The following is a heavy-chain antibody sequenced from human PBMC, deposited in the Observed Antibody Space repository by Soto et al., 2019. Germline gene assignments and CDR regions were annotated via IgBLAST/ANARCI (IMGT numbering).Heavy chain of an antibody. D-gene: IGHD3-16*01. CDR2: IYPDQSRA. CDR1: GYRFSTFW. Sequence: PGESLKISCKGSGYRFSTFWIGWVRQMPGKGLEWVAIIYPDQSRAMYSPAFQGQVTISVDKSISTAYLQWNSLKASDTAIYYCARLHYDLLTGQRYHLDFWGRGTLVTVSS. V-gene: IGHV5-51*01. CDR3: ARLHYDLLTGQRYHLDF. J-gene: IGHJ4*02.